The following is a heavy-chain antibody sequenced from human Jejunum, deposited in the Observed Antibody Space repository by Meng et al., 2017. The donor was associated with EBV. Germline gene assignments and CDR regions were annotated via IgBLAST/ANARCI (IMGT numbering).Heavy chain of an antibody. CDR1: GYSFTNSA. CDR2: INTNTGNP. Sequence: QGQLVLSGSELKKPGASVTVSCKASGYSFTNSAMNWVRQAPGQGVEWMGWINTNTGNPTYAQGFTGRFVFSLDTSVSTAYLQISSLKAEDTAVYYCARVRGYSYGRPFDYWGQGTLVTVSS. J-gene: IGHJ4*02. V-gene: IGHV7-4-1*02. D-gene: IGHD5-18*01. CDR3: ARVRGYSYGRPFDY.